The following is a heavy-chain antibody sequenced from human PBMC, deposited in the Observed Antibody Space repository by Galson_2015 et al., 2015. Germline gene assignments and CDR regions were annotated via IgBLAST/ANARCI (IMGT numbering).Heavy chain of an antibody. CDR1: GGSISSSSYY. V-gene: IGHV4-39*01. CDR2: ISYSEST. J-gene: IGHJ4*02. Sequence: ETLSLTCTVSGGSISSSSYYWGWIRQPPGKGLEWIGTISYSESTYYNPSLKSRLTISVDTSKNQFSLSLSSVTATDTAVYYCASHSSGWYLGYWGQGTLVTVSS. CDR3: ASHSSGWYLGY. D-gene: IGHD6-19*01.